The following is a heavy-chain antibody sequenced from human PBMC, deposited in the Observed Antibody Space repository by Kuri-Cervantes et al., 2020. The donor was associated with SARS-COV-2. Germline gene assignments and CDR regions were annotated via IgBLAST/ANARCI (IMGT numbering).Heavy chain of an antibody. D-gene: IGHD4-11*01. CDR3: AMDLARMTTSSWWGLDT. CDR2: ISSSGSYS. Sequence: GGSLRLSCEASGFTFSEYYMSWIRQAPGKGLEWIAYISSSGSYSQSADSVEGRFTVSRDNAKNSLYLQMNSLRVEDTTLYYCAMDLARMTTSSWWGLDTWGQGTLVTVSS. V-gene: IGHV3-11*06. J-gene: IGHJ5*02. CDR1: GFTFSEYY.